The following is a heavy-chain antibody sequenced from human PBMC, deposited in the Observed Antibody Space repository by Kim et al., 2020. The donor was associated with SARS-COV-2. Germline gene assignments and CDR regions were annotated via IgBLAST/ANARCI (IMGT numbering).Heavy chain of an antibody. Sequence: SETLSLTCTVSGGSISSYYWSWIRQPPGKGLEWIGYIYYSGSTNYNPSLKSRVTISVDTSKNQFSLKLSSVTAADTAVYYCAREQIQLWGRNYYYYGMDVWGQGTTVTVSS. CDR1: GGSISSYY. D-gene: IGHD5-18*01. V-gene: IGHV4-59*13. CDR3: AREQIQLWGRNYYYYGMDV. CDR2: IYYSGST. J-gene: IGHJ6*02.